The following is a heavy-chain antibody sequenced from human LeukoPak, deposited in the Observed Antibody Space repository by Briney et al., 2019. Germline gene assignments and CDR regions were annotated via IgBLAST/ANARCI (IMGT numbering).Heavy chain of an antibody. Sequence: PGGSLRLSCAGSRFTFSDYYMAWIRQAPGKGLQRISYTRRGSDVKTYADSVKGRFTISRDNDKNSLYLQMNSLTAEDTAIYYCAREVGGSRAFDVWGQGTMVTVST. CDR2: TRRGSDVK. D-gene: IGHD6-13*01. J-gene: IGHJ3*01. CDR1: RFTFSDYY. CDR3: AREVGGSRAFDV. V-gene: IGHV3-11*05.